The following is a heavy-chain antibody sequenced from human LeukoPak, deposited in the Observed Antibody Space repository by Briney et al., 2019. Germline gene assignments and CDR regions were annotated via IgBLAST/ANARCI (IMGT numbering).Heavy chain of an antibody. J-gene: IGHJ5*02. CDR2: IWRGGNYK. CDR1: GFDFRMYA. D-gene: IGHD3-3*01. V-gene: IGHV3-33*01. CDR3: VTDPPDGGWAFWP. Sequence: GGSLRLSCSASGFDFRMYAMHWVRQAPGKGLEWVAMIWRGGNYKFYVDAVKGRCTIYRDDFRSTFYLEMDSLTADDTAVYYCVTDPPDGGWAFWPGGKGALVTVSA.